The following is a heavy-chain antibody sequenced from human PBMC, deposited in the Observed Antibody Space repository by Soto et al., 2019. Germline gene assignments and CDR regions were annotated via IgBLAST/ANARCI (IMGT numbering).Heavy chain of an antibody. CDR2: ISGSGTST. Sequence: PGGSLRLSCAASGITFSNHALSWVRQAPGKGLEWVSGISGSGTSTYYADSVKGRFTISRENAKNSLYLQMNSLRAGDTAVYYCARASVTMAIDYWGQGTLVTVSS. D-gene: IGHD3-10*01. J-gene: IGHJ4*02. CDR3: ARASVTMAIDY. V-gene: IGHV3-23*01. CDR1: GITFSNHA.